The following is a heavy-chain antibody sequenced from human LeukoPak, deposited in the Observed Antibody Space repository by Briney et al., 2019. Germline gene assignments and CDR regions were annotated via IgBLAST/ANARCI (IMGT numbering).Heavy chain of an antibody. D-gene: IGHD6-19*01. V-gene: IGHV4-61*02. CDR2: IYTSGST. Sequence: PSETLSLTCTVSGGSISSGSYYWSWIRQPAGKGLEWIGRIYTSGSTNYNPSLKSRVTISVDTSKNQFSLKLSSVTAADTAVYYCARVDSGYSSGWSPFDYWGQGTLVTVSS. CDR1: GGSISSGSYY. J-gene: IGHJ4*02. CDR3: ARVDSGYSSGWSPFDY.